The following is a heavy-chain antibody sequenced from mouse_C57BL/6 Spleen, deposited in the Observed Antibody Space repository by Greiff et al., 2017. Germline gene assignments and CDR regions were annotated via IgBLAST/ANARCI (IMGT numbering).Heavy chain of an antibody. V-gene: IGHV5-9-1*02. J-gene: IGHJ1*03. D-gene: IGHD1-1*01. Sequence: EVQRVESGEGLVKPGGSLKLSCAASGFTFSSYAMSWVRQTPEKRLEWVAYISSGGDYIYYADTVKGRFTISRDNARNTLYLQMSSLKSEDTAMYYCTRVYYYGSSPLDVWGTGTTVTVSS. CDR3: TRVYYYGSSPLDV. CDR2: ISSGGDYI. CDR1: GFTFSSYA.